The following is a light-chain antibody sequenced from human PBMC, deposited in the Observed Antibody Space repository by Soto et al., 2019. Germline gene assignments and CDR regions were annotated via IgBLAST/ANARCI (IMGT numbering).Light chain of an antibody. CDR1: QSISSY. J-gene: IGKJ3*01. CDR2: VAS. CDR3: QQSYTIPS. Sequence: DIQMTQAPSSLSASVGDRVTITCRASQSISSYLNWYQQKPGKAPNLLIYVASSLQSGVPSRFSDSGSATDFNLTISSLQPEDSATSYCQQSYTIPSIVPGTKVDIK. V-gene: IGKV1-39*01.